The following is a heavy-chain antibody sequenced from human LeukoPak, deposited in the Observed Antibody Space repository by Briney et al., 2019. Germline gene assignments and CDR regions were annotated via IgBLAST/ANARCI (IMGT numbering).Heavy chain of an antibody. D-gene: IGHD1-26*01. V-gene: IGHV3-66*01. J-gene: IGHJ4*02. Sequence: GGPLRLSCAASGFTVRRKYMSWVRQAPGKGLEWVSVIYSGGSADYADSVKGRFIISRDNSNNTLYLQMNSLRAEGTAVYYCARDVLTHTGSYPDYWGQGTLVTVSS. CDR3: ARDVLTHTGSYPDY. CDR1: GFTVRRKY. CDR2: IYSGGSA.